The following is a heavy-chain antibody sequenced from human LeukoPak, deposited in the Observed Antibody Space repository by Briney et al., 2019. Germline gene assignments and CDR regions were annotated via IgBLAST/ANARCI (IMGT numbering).Heavy chain of an antibody. CDR3: ARDWEAVAGTNWLDP. CDR1: GFTFTNYA. Sequence: GGSLRLSCAASGFTFTNYAMNWVRQAPGKGLEWVSTLSPSGADTYYADSVKGRFTISRDNSKNTLYLQMNSLRAEDTAVYYCARDWEAVAGTNWLDPWGQGTLVTVSS. CDR2: LSPSGADT. D-gene: IGHD6-19*01. V-gene: IGHV3-23*01. J-gene: IGHJ5*02.